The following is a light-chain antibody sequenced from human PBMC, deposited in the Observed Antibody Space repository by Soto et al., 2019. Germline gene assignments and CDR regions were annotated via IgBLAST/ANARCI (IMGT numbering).Light chain of an antibody. Sequence: EIVLTQSPGTLYLSPGDTATLSCRASQSVSSRYLGWYQQRPGQAPRLLIYGASSRATGIPDRFSGSGSGTDFTLTIRRLEPEDFAVYYCHQYDNSPLTFGGGTKVEIK. J-gene: IGKJ4*01. V-gene: IGKV3-20*01. CDR1: QSVSSRY. CDR2: GAS. CDR3: HQYDNSPLT.